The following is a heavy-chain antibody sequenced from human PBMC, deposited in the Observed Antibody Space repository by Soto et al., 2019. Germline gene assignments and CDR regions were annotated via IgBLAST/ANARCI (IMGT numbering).Heavy chain of an antibody. CDR2: ISGSGGST. J-gene: IGHJ4*02. CDR3: AKLDYGDYVRQDY. Sequence: GGSLRLSCAASGFTFSSYAMSWVRQAPGKGLEWVSAISGSGGSTYYANSVKGRFTISRDNSKNTLYLQMNSLRAEDTAVYYCAKLDYGDYVRQDYWGQGTLVTVSS. D-gene: IGHD4-17*01. CDR1: GFTFSSYA. V-gene: IGHV3-23*01.